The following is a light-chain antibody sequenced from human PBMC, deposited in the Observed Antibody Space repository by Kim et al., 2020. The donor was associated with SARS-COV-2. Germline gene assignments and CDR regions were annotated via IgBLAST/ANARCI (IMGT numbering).Light chain of an antibody. Sequence: EIVMTQSPATLSVSPGERATLSCRASQSVSSNLAWYQQKPGQAPRLLIYGASTRATGIPARFSGSGSGTEFTLTISSLQSEDFAVYYCQQYNNWPAPNTFGPGTKVDIK. CDR2: GAS. J-gene: IGKJ3*01. CDR3: QQYNNWPAPNT. CDR1: QSVSSN. V-gene: IGKV3-15*01.